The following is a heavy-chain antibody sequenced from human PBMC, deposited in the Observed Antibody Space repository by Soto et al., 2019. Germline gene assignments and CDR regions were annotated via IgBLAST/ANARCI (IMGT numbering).Heavy chain of an antibody. D-gene: IGHD5-12*01. CDR3: ARKDVAFDY. J-gene: IGHJ4*02. CDR1: GFTFKNYA. Sequence: VQLLESGGGLVQPGGSLRLSCAASGFTFKNYAMTWVRQAPGKGLEWVSLIYGSGVGTDYAGSVKGRFTISRDNSKNMLYVQMNSLRDEDTAVYYCARKDVAFDYWGQGTPVTVSS. CDR2: IYGSGVGT. V-gene: IGHV3-23*01.